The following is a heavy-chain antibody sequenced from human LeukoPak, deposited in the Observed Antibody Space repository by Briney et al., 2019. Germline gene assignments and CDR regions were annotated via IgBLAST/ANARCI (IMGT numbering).Heavy chain of an antibody. V-gene: IGHV3-11*01. CDR1: GFTFSDYY. CDR3: ARGRPPGHYYYMDV. CDR2: ISSSGSTI. J-gene: IGHJ6*03. Sequence: GGSLRLSCAASGFTFSDYYMSWIRRAPGKGLEWVSYISSSGSTIYYADSVKGRFTISRDNAKNSLYLQMNSLRAEDTAVYYCARGRPPGHYYYMDVWGKGTTVTVSS.